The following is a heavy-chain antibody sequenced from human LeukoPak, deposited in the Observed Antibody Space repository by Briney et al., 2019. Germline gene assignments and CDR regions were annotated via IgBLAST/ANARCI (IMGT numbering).Heavy chain of an antibody. CDR1: GFTFTSYA. CDR2: INISGGTT. Sequence: GGSLRLSCAASGFTFTSYAMNWVRQAPGKGLEWVSSINISGGTTYYADSVKGRFTISRDNSKNTLYLQMNSLRAEDTAVYYCAKPTRGYSYGSADYWGQGTLVTVSS. D-gene: IGHD5-18*01. V-gene: IGHV3-23*01. CDR3: AKPTRGYSYGSADY. J-gene: IGHJ4*02.